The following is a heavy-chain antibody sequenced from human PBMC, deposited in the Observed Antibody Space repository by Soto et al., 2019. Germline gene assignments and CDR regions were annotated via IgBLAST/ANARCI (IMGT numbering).Heavy chain of an antibody. J-gene: IGHJ4*02. Sequence: SVKVSCKASGGTFSSYAISWVRQAPGQGLEWMGGIIPIFGTANYAQKFQGRVTMTEDTSTDTAYMELSSLRSEDTAVYYCATEYRDTAMVRVLDYWGQGTLVTVSS. CDR1: GGTFSSYA. CDR3: ATEYRDTAMVRVLDY. CDR2: IIPIFGTA. D-gene: IGHD5-18*01. V-gene: IGHV1-69*06.